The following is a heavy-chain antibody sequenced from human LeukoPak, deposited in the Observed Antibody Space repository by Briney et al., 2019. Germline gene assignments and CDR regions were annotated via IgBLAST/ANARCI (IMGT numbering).Heavy chain of an antibody. CDR1: GGSLSGYY. CDR3: ARAKGGYSSGWYYYYYMDV. J-gene: IGHJ6*03. Sequence: SETLSLTCSVSGGSLSGYYWSWIRQPPGKGLEWIGYIYYSGSTNYNPSLKSRVTISVDTSKNQFSLKLSSVTAADTAVYYCARAKGGYSSGWYYYYYMDVWGKGTTVTISS. CDR2: IYYSGST. V-gene: IGHV4-59*01. D-gene: IGHD6-19*01.